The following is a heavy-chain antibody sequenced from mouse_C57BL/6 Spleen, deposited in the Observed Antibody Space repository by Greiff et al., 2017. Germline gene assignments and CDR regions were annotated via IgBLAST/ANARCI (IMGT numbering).Heavy chain of an antibody. CDR2: INPSSGYT. Sequence: QVHVKQSGAELARPGASVKMSCKASGYTFTSYTMHWVKQRPGQGLEWIGYINPSSGYTKYNQKFKDKATLTADKSSSTAYMQLSSLTSEDSAVYYCARQGLREGYYYAMDYWGQGTSVTVSS. J-gene: IGHJ4*01. CDR3: ARQGLREGYYYAMDY. D-gene: IGHD3-1*01. V-gene: IGHV1-4*01. CDR1: GYTFTSYT.